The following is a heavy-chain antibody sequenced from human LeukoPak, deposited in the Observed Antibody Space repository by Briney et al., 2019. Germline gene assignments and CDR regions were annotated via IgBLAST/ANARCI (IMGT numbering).Heavy chain of an antibody. CDR2: IYYSGST. CDR1: GGTISSGGYY. D-gene: IGHD3-3*01. J-gene: IGHJ4*02. CDR3: ARDRNYDFWSGYYSPYFDY. V-gene: IGHV4-31*03. Sequence: SETLSLTCTVSGGTISSGGYYWSWIRQHPGKVLEWIGYIYYSGSTYYNPSLKSRVTISVDTSKNQFPLKLSSVTAADTAVYYCARDRNYDFWSGYYSPYFDYWGQGTLVTVSS.